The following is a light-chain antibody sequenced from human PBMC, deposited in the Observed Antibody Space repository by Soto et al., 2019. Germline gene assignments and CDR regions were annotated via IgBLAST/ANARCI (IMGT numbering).Light chain of an antibody. V-gene: IGLV1-40*01. CDR1: SSNIGAGYD. J-gene: IGLJ3*02. CDR3: QSFDSSLSVWV. CDR2: GNS. Sequence: QSVLTQPPSVSGAPGQRVTISSTGSSSNIGAGYDVHWYQQLPGTAPKLLIYGNSNRTSGVPDRFSGSKSGTSASLAITGLQAEDEADYYCQSFDSSLSVWVFGGGTKVTVL.